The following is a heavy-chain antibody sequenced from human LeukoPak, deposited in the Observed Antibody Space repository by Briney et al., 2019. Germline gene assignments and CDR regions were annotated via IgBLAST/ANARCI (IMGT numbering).Heavy chain of an antibody. D-gene: IGHD3-22*01. CDR1: GGSISSGGYY. Sequence: APETLSLTCTVSGGSISSGGYYWGWIRQPPGKGLEWIGSIYYGGSTYYNPSLKSRVTISVDASKSHFSLKLSSVTAADTAVYFCARHPPRIVVVDYWGQGTLATVSS. CDR2: IYYGGST. J-gene: IGHJ4*02. CDR3: ARHPPRIVVVDY. V-gene: IGHV4-39*01.